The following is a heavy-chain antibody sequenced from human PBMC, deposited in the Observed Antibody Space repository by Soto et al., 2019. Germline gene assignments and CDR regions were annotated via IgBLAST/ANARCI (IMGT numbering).Heavy chain of an antibody. D-gene: IGHD2-21*01. CDR1: GGTFASYS. CDR3: ARDPVDLFGYLDV. V-gene: IGHV1-69*06. Sequence: QEELVQSGDEVKKPGSSVNVSCKASGGTFASYSITWLRQAPGQRLEWMGEIIPLMRTVNYAQKFQDRVTITGDRSTSTVYMALNSLRADDTAVYYCARDPVDLFGYLDVWGQGTTVTVSS. J-gene: IGHJ6*02. CDR2: IIPLMRTV.